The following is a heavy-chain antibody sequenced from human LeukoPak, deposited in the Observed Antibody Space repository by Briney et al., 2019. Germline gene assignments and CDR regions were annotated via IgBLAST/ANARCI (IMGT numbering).Heavy chain of an antibody. CDR2: IYSGGST. Sequence: PGGSLRLSCAASGFNFRGYGMSWVRQAPGKGLEWVSVIYSGGSTYYADSVKGRFTISRDNSKNTLYLQMNSLRAEDTAVYYCARSAGSSWYQYYFDYWGQGTLVTVSS. V-gene: IGHV3-66*01. CDR1: GFNFRGYG. CDR3: ARSAGSSWYQYYFDY. D-gene: IGHD6-13*01. J-gene: IGHJ4*02.